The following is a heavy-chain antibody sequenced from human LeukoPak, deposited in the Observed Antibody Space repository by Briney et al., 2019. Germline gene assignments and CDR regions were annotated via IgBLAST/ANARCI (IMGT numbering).Heavy chain of an antibody. J-gene: IGHJ6*03. CDR2: ISAYNSNT. CDR3: ARVAVAGVIYYYYYMDV. V-gene: IGHV1-18*01. CDR1: GYTFTSYG. Sequence: ASVKVSCKASGYTFTSYGISWVRQAPGQGLEWMGWISAYNSNTNYAQKLQGRVTMTTDTSTSTAYMELRSLRSDDTAVYYCARVAVAGVIYYYYYMDVWGKGTTVTISS. D-gene: IGHD6-19*01.